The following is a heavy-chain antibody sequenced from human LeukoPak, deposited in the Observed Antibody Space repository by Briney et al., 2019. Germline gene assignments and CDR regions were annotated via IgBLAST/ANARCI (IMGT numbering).Heavy chain of an antibody. CDR3: ARDRVVVTAIRYYGMDV. J-gene: IGHJ6*02. V-gene: IGHV3-21*01. CDR2: VSSTSSFI. CDR1: GFTFSSYS. D-gene: IGHD2-21*02. Sequence: GGSLRLSCAASGFTFSSYSINWVRQAPGKGLEWVSCVSSTSSFIYYADSVKGRFTISRDSSKNTLYVQMNSLRAEDTAVYYCARDRVVVTAIRYYGMDVWGQGTTVTVSS.